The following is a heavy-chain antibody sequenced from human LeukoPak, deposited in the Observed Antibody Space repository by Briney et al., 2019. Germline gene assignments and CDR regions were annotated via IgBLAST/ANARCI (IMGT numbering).Heavy chain of an antibody. CDR2: ISTSSSYI. CDR1: GFTFSNHG. CDR3: VRAGYRDAYNL. J-gene: IGHJ4*02. D-gene: IGHD5-24*01. Sequence: GGSLRLSCAASGFTFSNHGMNWVRQAPGKGLEWVSSISTSSSYIHYADSVKGRFTISRDNARNSLYLQMSSLRAEDTAVYYCVRAGYRDAYNLWGQGTLVTVSS. V-gene: IGHV3-21*01.